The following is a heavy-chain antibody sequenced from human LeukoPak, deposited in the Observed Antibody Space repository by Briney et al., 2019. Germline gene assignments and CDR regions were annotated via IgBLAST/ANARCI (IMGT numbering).Heavy chain of an antibody. CDR2: IRSKAYGGTT. V-gene: IGHV3-49*03. CDR1: GFTFGDYA. CDR3: TRDPRPELPPFDY. J-gene: IGHJ4*02. D-gene: IGHD1-26*01. Sequence: PGGSLRLSCTTSGFTFGDYAMSWFRQAPGKGLEWVGFIRSKAYGGTTEYAASVKGRFTISRDDSKSIAYLQMNSLKTEDTAVYYCTRDPRPELPPFDYWGQGTLVTVSS.